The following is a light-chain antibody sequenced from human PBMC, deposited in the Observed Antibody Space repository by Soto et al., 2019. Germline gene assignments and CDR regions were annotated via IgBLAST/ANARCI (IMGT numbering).Light chain of an antibody. J-gene: IGLJ2*01. CDR2: DVT. V-gene: IGLV2-14*01. Sequence: HSALTQPASVSGSPGQSISISCTGTSSDIGGSNYVSWYQQHPSKAPKLIIYDVTARPSGVSNRFSGSKSGNTAYLTISGLQTEDEADYHCSSSTSSHTLLFGGGTKLTVL. CDR3: SSSTSSHTLL. CDR1: SSDIGGSNY.